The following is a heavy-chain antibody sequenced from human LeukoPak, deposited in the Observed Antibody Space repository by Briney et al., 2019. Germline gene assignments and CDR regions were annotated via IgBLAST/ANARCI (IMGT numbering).Heavy chain of an antibody. J-gene: IGHJ4*02. D-gene: IGHD5-18*01. Sequence: SETMSLTSAVSGDSISSHYWWSWVRQPPGKGLEWIGEIYHSGSTNYNPSLKSRVTISVDKSKNQFSLKLTSLTAADTAVYYCARKGYTYGTFDYWGLGTLVTVSS. V-gene: IGHV4-4*02. CDR1: GDSISSHYW. CDR2: IYHSGST. CDR3: ARKGYTYGTFDY.